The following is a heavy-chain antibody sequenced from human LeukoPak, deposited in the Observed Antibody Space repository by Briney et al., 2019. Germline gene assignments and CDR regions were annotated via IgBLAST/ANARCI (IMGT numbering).Heavy chain of an antibody. CDR3: AGLLVVVPAA. D-gene: IGHD2-2*01. J-gene: IGHJ5*02. Sequence: SETLSLTCTVSGYSISSGYYWGWIRQPPGKGLEWIGSIYHSGSTYYNPSLKGRVTISVDTSKNQFSLKLSSVTAADTAVYYCAGLLVVVPAAWGQGTLVTVSS. CDR2: IYHSGST. CDR1: GYSISSGYY. V-gene: IGHV4-38-2*02.